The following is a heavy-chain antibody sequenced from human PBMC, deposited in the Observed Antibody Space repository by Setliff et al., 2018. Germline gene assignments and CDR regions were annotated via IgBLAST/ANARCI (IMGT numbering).Heavy chain of an antibody. CDR1: GGTFSSYA. J-gene: IGHJ4*02. Sequence: SVKVSCKASGGTFSSYAISWVRQAPGQGLEWMGGIIPFFGTTNYTQKFQGRVTITTDESTNTAYMELSSLRSEDTAVYYCARDSRTYYYDTTGPHFDYWGQGTLVTVSS. D-gene: IGHD3-22*01. CDR2: IIPFFGTT. CDR3: ARDSRTYYYDTTGPHFDY. V-gene: IGHV1-69*05.